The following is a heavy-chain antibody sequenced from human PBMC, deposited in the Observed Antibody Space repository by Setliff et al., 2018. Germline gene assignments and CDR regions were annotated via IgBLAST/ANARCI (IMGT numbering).Heavy chain of an antibody. CDR2: IHHSGKA. CDR3: ARDVGGEGYFDS. D-gene: IGHD3-10*01. V-gene: IGHV4-39*07. J-gene: IGHJ4*02. Sequence: LSLTCTVSGASITNINYYWGLIRQPPGKGLEWIVNIHHSGKAYYNPSLKSRVTMSVDTSKNQFSLKLSAVTAADTAVYYCARDVGGEGYFDSWGQGTLVTVSS. CDR1: GASITNINYY.